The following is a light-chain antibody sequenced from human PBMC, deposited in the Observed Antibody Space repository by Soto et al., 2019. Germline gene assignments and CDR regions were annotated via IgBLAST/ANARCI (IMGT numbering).Light chain of an antibody. CDR2: GAF. J-gene: IGKJ1*01. CDR1: QSVRSN. V-gene: IGKV3-15*01. CDR3: QQYSDWPLT. Sequence: EIVMTQSPVTLSVSLGERATLSCTASQSVRSNFAWDQQKPGQAPSLLIYGAFTRATGIPARFSGTGSGTEFTLTISSLQSEDFALYYCQQYSDWPLTFGQGTKVDIK.